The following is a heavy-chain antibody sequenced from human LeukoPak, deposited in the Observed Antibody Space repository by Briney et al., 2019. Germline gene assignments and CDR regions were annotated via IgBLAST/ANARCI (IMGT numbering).Heavy chain of an antibody. D-gene: IGHD3-10*01. V-gene: IGHV3-11*04. CDR1: GFIFSDFY. CDR2: ISNSGTIM. J-gene: IGHJ5*02. Sequence: KTGGSLRLSCAASGFIFSDFYMSWLRQTPGKGLEWVSHISNSGTIMDYADSVKGRFTISRDNAKNSLSLQMNSPRAEDTAVYYCARGTLRLHGSGTSWFDPWGQGTLVTVSS. CDR3: ARGTLRLHGSGTSWFDP.